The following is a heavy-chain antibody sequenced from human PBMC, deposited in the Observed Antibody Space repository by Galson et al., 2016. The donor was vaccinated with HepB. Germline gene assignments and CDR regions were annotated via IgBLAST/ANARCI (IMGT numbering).Heavy chain of an antibody. CDR2: ISSSGSTI. CDR1: GFNFGDYY. J-gene: IGHJ4*02. V-gene: IGHV3-11*04. D-gene: IGHD2-21*01. CDR3: AKDGRWVSGPLGY. Sequence: SLRLSCAASGFNFGDYYMSWIRQAPGKGLKWLTYISSSGSTIHYADSVKGRFTISRDNAKNSLYLQMSSLRAEDTAVYYCAKDGRWVSGPLGYWSQGTLVTVSS.